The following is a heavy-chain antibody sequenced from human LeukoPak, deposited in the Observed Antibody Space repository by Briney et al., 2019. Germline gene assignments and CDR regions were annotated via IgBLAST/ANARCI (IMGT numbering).Heavy chain of an antibody. Sequence: SETLSLTCAVYGGSFSGYYWSWIRQPPGKELEWIGEINHSGSTNYNPSLKSRVTISVDTSKNQFSLKLSSVTAADTAVYYCARDLYATYSGSYYDYWGQGTLVTVSS. CDR1: GGSFSGYY. CDR2: INHSGST. J-gene: IGHJ4*02. D-gene: IGHD1-26*01. V-gene: IGHV4-34*01. CDR3: ARDLYATYSGSYYDY.